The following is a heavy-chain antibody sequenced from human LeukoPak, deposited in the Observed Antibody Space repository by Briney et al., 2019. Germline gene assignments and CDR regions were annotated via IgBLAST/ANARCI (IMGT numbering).Heavy chain of an antibody. J-gene: IGHJ4*02. Sequence: GGSLRLSCAAAGFTFNHYGMHWVRQAPGKGLEWVGVIWSDGTNKYYADSVKGRFTISRDDSEKQVFLQMNSLKPEDTAVYFCARDAQRGFDYSNSLKYWGQGTPVTVST. CDR3: ARDAQRGFDYSNSLKY. V-gene: IGHV3-33*01. CDR1: GFTFNHYG. CDR2: IWSDGTNK. D-gene: IGHD4-11*01.